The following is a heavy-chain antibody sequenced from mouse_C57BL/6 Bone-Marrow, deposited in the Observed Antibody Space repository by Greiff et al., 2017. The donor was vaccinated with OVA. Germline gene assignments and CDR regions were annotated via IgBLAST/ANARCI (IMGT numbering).Heavy chain of an antibody. J-gene: IGHJ2*01. CDR2: INPNNGGT. V-gene: IGHV1-26*01. CDR1: GYTFTDYY. D-gene: IGHD2-1*01. CDR3: ATTPLYYGYYRALFDY. Sequence: EVQLQQSGPELVKPGASVKISCKASGYTFTDYYMNWVKQSHGKSLEWIGDINPNNGGTSYNQKFKGKATLTVDKSSSTAYMELRSLTSEDSAVYYCATTPLYYGYYRALFDYWGQGTTLAVSS.